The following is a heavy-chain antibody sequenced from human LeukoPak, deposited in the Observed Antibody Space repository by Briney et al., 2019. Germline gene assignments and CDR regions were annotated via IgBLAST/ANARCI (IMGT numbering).Heavy chain of an antibody. CDR2: IYHSGST. J-gene: IGHJ4*02. CDR1: GGSISSSSYY. V-gene: IGHV4-39*07. D-gene: IGHD3-22*01. CDR3: AGVTGYMIEDYFDY. Sequence: PSETLSLTCTVSGGSISSSSYYWGWIRQPPGKGLEWIGSIYHSGSTYYNPSLKSRVTISVDTSKNQFSLKLSFVTAADTAVYYCAGVTGYMIEDYFDYWGQGTLVTVSS.